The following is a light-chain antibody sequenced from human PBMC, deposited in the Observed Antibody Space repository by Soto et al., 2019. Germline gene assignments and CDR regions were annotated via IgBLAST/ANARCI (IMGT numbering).Light chain of an antibody. Sequence: QSVLTQPTSVSGSPGQSITISCTGTSSDVGGYNYVSWYQQHPGKAPKLMIYEVSNRPSGVSNRFSGSKSGNTASLTISGLQAEDEVDYYCSSYTSGSTPYVFGTGTKVTVL. J-gene: IGLJ1*01. CDR3: SSYTSGSTPYV. CDR2: EVS. CDR1: SSDVGGYNY. V-gene: IGLV2-14*01.